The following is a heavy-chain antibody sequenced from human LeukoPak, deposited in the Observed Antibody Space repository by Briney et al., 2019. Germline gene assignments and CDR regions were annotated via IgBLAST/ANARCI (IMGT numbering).Heavy chain of an antibody. CDR2: INHSGST. D-gene: IGHD6-13*01. Sequence: SETLSLTCAVYGGSFSGYYWSWIRQPPGKGLEWIGEINHSGSTNYNPSLKSRVTISVDTSKNQFSLKLSSVTAADTAVYYCARGPGIAAAGTLYYYGMDVWGQGTTVTVSS. V-gene: IGHV4-34*01. CDR1: GGSFSGYY. J-gene: IGHJ6*02. CDR3: ARGPGIAAAGTLYYYGMDV.